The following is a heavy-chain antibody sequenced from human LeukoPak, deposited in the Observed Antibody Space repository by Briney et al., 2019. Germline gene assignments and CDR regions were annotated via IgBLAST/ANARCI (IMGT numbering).Heavy chain of an antibody. CDR1: GFTFGDYG. CDR3: SNSYCGGDCYSGGYLDY. D-gene: IGHD2-21*02. Sequence: GGSLRLSCTGSGFTFGDYGMSWVRQAPEKGLEWVGFIRSKAYGGTTEYAASVKGRFTIPRDDSKSIAYLQMNSLKTEDTAVYYCSNSYCGGDCYSGGYLDYWGQGTLVTVSS. CDR2: IRSKAYGGTT. V-gene: IGHV3-49*04. J-gene: IGHJ4*02.